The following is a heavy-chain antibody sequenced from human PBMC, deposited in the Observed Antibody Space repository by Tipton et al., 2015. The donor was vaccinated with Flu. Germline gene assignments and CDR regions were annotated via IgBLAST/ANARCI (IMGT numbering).Heavy chain of an antibody. J-gene: IGHJ4*02. CDR1: GRSFSGYY. Sequence: TLSLTCAVYGRSFSGYYWSWIRQPPGKGLEWVGEINHRGTTNYNPSLKSRVIISVDTSKSQFSLKLTSVTAADTAVYYCATKFGNWGVWEPLDYWGQGTLVTVSS. D-gene: IGHD3-10*01. CDR3: ATKFGNWGVWEPLDY. CDR2: INHRGTT. V-gene: IGHV4-34*01.